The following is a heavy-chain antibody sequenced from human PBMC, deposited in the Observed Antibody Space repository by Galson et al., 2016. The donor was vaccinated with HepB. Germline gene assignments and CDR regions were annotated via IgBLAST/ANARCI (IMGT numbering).Heavy chain of an antibody. V-gene: IGHV3-23*01. CDR1: GFTFSNFA. CDR2: TDIDGTP. CDR3: AKGGISYATGIDL. J-gene: IGHJ4*02. D-gene: IGHD1-14*01. Sequence: SLRLSCAAAGFTFSNFAMTWVRHAPEKGLEWVSSTDIDGTPYYADSVKGRFTISRDNSKSTLYLQMTSLRVDDTALYYCAKGGISYATGIDLRGQGTLVTVSS.